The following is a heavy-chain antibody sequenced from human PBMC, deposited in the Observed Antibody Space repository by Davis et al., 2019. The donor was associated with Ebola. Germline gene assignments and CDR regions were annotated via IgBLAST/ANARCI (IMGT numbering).Heavy chain of an antibody. D-gene: IGHD3-22*01. CDR1: GFTFSSYA. CDR3: AKGFERDYYDSSGYYWTQWGAFDI. J-gene: IGHJ3*02. Sequence: GGSLRLSCAASGFTFSSYAMSWVRQAPGKGLEWVSAISGSGGSTYYADSVKGRFTISRDNSKNTLYLQMNSLRAEDTAVYYCAKGFERDYYDSSGYYWTQWGAFDIWGQGTMVTVSS. V-gene: IGHV3-23*01. CDR2: ISGSGGST.